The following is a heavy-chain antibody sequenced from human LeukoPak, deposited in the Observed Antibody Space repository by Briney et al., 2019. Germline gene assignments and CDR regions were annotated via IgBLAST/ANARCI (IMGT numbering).Heavy chain of an antibody. D-gene: IGHD3-22*01. Sequence: PSETLSLTCTVSGGSISSYYWSWIRQPPGKGLEWIGYIYYSGSTNYNPSLKSRVIIPVDTSKNQFSLKLRFVTAADTAVYYCARGADSSGYYSIFYFDYWGQGTLVTVSS. CDR1: GGSISSYY. CDR2: IYYSGST. J-gene: IGHJ4*02. CDR3: ARGADSSGYYSIFYFDY. V-gene: IGHV4-59*01.